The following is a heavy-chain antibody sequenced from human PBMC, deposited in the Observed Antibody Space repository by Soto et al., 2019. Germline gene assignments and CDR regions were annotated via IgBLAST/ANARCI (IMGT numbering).Heavy chain of an antibody. J-gene: IGHJ4*02. CDR2: IKSETDGGTA. Sequence: PGGSLRLSCAASGFNLSHPWMTWVRQAAGKGLEWVGRIKSETDGGTADYAAPVKGRITISRDDSKNTVYLQMNSLKTEDTAVYYCTTGIYYDLLTGYHDVAYWGQGTRVTVS. CDR1: GFNLSHPW. CDR3: TTGIYYDLLTGYHDVAY. D-gene: IGHD3-9*01. V-gene: IGHV3-15*01.